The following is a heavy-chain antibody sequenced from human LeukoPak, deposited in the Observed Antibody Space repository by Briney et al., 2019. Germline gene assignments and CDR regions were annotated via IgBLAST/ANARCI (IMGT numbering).Heavy chain of an antibody. CDR2: IYGSGRP. CDR1: GSSISYWY. V-gene: IGHV4-59*01. D-gene: IGHD6-19*01. Sequence: PSETLSLTCTVSGSSISYWYWSWIRQPPGKGLEWIGNIYGSGRPNYNPSLTSRVTISVDTSKNQFSLKLTSVTAADTAVYYCARETSLVGYSGGLGFNYWGQGILATVSS. J-gene: IGHJ4*02. CDR3: ARETSLVGYSGGLGFNY.